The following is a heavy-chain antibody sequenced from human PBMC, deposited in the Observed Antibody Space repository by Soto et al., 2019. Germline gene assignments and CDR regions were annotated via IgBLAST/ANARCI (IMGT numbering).Heavy chain of an antibody. D-gene: IGHD6-19*01. CDR2: VYYTGST. J-gene: IGHJ4*02. CDR1: GGSISGSY. Sequence: LTCSVSGGSISGSYWSWIRQSPGKGLEWLGYVYYTGSTNYSPSLRSRISISVDTSKNEFSLRLSSVTAADTAVYFCARSVAVPGAHIDYWGQGTQVTVSS. CDR3: ARSVAVPGAHIDY. V-gene: IGHV4-59*01.